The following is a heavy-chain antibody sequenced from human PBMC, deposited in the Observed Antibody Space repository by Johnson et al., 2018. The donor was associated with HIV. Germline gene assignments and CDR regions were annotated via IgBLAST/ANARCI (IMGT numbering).Heavy chain of an antibody. V-gene: IGHV3-9*01. CDR3: AKDRSSSWYGGAFDI. Sequence: QLVESGGGVVRPGGSLRLSCAASGFTLDDYGMSWVRQAPGKGLEWFSGISWTSGSLGYADSVKGRFTISRDNAKNSLYLQMNSLRAEDTALYYCAKDRSSSWYGGAFDIWGQGTMVTVSS. D-gene: IGHD6-13*01. CDR2: ISWTSGSL. CDR1: GFTLDDYG. J-gene: IGHJ3*02.